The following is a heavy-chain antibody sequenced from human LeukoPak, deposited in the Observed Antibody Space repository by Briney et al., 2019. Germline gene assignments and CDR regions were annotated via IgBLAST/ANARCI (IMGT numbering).Heavy chain of an antibody. D-gene: IGHD3-22*01. CDR2: INPSGGST. Sequence: ASVNVSCKASGYTFTSYYMHWVRQAPGQGLEWMGIINPSGGSTSYAQKFQGRVTMTRDTSTSTVYMELSSLRSEDTAVYYCAGTYYYDSSGYLTPHYWGQGTLVTVSS. J-gene: IGHJ4*02. CDR1: GYTFTSYY. V-gene: IGHV1-46*01. CDR3: AGTYYYDSSGYLTPHY.